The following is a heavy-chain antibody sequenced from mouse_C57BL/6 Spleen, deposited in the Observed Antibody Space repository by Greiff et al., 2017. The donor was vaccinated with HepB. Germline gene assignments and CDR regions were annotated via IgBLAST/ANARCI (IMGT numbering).Heavy chain of an antibody. D-gene: IGHD4-1*01. CDR2: ISSGSSTI. CDR1: GFTFSDYG. V-gene: IGHV5-17*01. J-gene: IGHJ1*03. Sequence: EVMLVESGGGLVKPGGSLKLSCAASGFTFSDYGMHWVRQAPEKGLAWVAYISSGSSTIYYADTVKGRFTISRDNAKNTLFLQMTSLRSEDTAMYYCARLTGTKYWYFDVWGTGTTVTVSS. CDR3: ARLTGTKYWYFDV.